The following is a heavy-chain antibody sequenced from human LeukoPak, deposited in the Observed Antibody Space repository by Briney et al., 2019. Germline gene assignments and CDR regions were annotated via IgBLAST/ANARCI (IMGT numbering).Heavy chain of an antibody. J-gene: IGHJ4*02. CDR1: GFTFSDYY. V-gene: IGHV3-11*01. Sequence: GGSLRLSCAASGFTFSDYYMSWIRQAPGKGLEWVSYITNSGDFVNYADSVTGRFTISRDNAKHSLYLQMNSLRAEDTAVYYCAREARATPDFWGQGTVVTVSS. CDR2: ITNSGDFV. D-gene: IGHD1-26*01. CDR3: AREARATPDF.